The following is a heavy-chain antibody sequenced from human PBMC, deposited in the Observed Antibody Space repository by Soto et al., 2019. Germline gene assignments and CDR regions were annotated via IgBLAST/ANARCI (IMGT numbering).Heavy chain of an antibody. CDR2: ISSSSSYI. Sequence: GGSLRLSCAASGFTFSSYSMNWVRQAPGKGLEWVSSISSSSSYIYYADSVKGRFTISRDNAKNSLYLQMNSLRAEDTAVYYCARGGHYGSGSYYSLSGYYYYMDVWGKGTTVTVSS. D-gene: IGHD3-10*01. V-gene: IGHV3-21*01. J-gene: IGHJ6*03. CDR3: ARGGHYGSGSYYSLSGYYYYMDV. CDR1: GFTFSSYS.